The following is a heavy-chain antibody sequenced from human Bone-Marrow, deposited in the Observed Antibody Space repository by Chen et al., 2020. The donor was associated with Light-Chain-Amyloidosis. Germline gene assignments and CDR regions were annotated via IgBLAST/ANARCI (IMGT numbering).Heavy chain of an antibody. CDR1: GFALSTYT. Sequence: EVQLVESGGGLVKRGGSLPPSGAAPGFALSTYTLNWVRQAPGKGLEWVAFINSRSSNIFYADSVKGRFTISRDNAKKSLNLQMNSLRADDTAVYYCAREGAYYAMDVWGQGTTVTVSS. V-gene: IGHV3-21*01. J-gene: IGHJ6*02. CDR2: INSRSSNI. D-gene: IGHD3-16*01. CDR3: AREGAYYAMDV.